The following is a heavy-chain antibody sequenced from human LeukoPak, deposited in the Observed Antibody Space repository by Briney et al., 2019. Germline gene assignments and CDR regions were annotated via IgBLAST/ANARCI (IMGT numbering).Heavy chain of an antibody. CDR1: GYTFTNHD. CDR3: ARPRACGTNGVCYAFDI. D-gene: IGHD2-8*01. V-gene: IGHV1-8*01. Sequence: ASVKVSCKASGYTFTNHDLNWVRQATGQGLEWMGWMNPNSGSTGYAQKFQGRVIMTRDTSISTAYMELSSLTSEDTAVYYCARPRACGTNGVCYAFDIWGQGTMVTVSS. J-gene: IGHJ3*02. CDR2: MNPNSGST.